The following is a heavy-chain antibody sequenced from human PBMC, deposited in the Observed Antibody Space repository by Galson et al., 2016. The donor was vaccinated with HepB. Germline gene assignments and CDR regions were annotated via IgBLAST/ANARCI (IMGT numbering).Heavy chain of an antibody. J-gene: IGHJ6*02. D-gene: IGHD2-2*02. Sequence: ETLSLTCTVSSDPVTSGTYYWSWVRQSPGKGLDWIGYIHDSGNTNYNPSIKSRVPISRDTSKNQFFLELTSVTAADTAVYYCARDEGFYNGMDVWGQGTTVTVAS. V-gene: IGHV4-61*01. CDR1: SDPVTSGTYY. CDR2: IHDSGNT. CDR3: ARDEGFYNGMDV.